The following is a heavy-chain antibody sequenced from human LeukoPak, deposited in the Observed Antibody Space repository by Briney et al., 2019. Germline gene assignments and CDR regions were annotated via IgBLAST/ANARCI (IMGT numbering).Heavy chain of an antibody. CDR1: GFTFSNYW. J-gene: IGHJ4*02. Sequence: GGSLRLSCAASGFTFSNYWMSWLRRAPGKGLEWVANIKQDGSETYYVDSVRGRFTISRDNAKKSLYLQMNSLRAEDTAVYYCARDFWGAYRADYFDYWGQGTLVTVSS. CDR2: IKQDGSET. D-gene: IGHD3-3*01. CDR3: ARDFWGAYRADYFDY. V-gene: IGHV3-7*01.